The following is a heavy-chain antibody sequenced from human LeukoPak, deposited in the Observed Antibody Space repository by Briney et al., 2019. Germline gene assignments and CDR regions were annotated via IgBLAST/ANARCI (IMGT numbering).Heavy chain of an antibody. D-gene: IGHD3-10*01. CDR1: EFTVSSYY. V-gene: IGHV3-53*01. CDR2: IYSGGTT. CDR3: ARDFYGSGSHRYFDL. Sequence: GGSLRLSCAASEFTVSSYYMSWVRQAPGKGLEWVSVIYSGGTTHYADSVRGRFTISRDNSKNTLYLQMNSLRAEDTAVYYCARDFYGSGSHRYFDLWGRGTLVTVSS. J-gene: IGHJ2*01.